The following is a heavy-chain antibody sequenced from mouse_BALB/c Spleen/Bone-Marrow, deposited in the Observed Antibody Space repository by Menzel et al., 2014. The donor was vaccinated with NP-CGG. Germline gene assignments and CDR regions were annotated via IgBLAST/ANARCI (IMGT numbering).Heavy chain of an antibody. V-gene: IGHV4-1*02. J-gene: IGHJ3*01. CDR3: ARLSYYGRFAY. Sequence: EVKLVESGGGLVQPGGSLKLSCAASGFDFSRYWMSWVRPAPGKGLEWIGEINPDSSTINYTPSLKDKLIISRDNAKNTLYLQMSKVRSEDTALYYCARLSYYGRFAYWGQGTLVTVSA. D-gene: IGHD1-1*01. CDR1: GFDFSRYW. CDR2: INPDSSTI.